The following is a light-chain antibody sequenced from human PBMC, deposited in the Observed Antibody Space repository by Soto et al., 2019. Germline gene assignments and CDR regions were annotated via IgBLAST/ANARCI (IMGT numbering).Light chain of an antibody. CDR3: QTWGTGLRV. CDR1: SGHSSYA. Sequence: QPVLTQSPSASASLGASVKLTCTLSSGHSSYAIAWHQQQPEKGPRYLMKLNSDGSHSKGDGIPDRFSGSSSGAERYLTISSLQSEDEADYYCQTWGTGLRVFGRGTKLTVL. J-gene: IGLJ3*02. V-gene: IGLV4-69*01. CDR2: LNSDGSH.